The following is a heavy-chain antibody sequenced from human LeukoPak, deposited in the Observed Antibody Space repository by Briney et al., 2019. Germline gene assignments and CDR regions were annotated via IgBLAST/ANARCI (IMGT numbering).Heavy chain of an antibody. CDR3: AKDSISFDY. D-gene: IGHD6-6*01. CDR1: GFTFSSYG. J-gene: IGHJ4*02. CDR2: ISYDGSNK. V-gene: IGHV3-30*18. Sequence: GGSLRLSCAASGFTFSSYGMHWVRQAPGKGLEWVAVISYDGSNKYYADSVKGRFTISRDNSKNTLYLQMNSLRAEDTAVYYCAKDSISFDYWGQGTLVTVSS.